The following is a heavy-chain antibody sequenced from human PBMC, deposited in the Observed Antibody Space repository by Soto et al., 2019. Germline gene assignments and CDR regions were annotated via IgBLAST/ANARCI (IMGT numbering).Heavy chain of an antibody. J-gene: IGHJ6*01. Sequence: SETLSLTCTVSGGSLSSSSYYWGWIRQPPGKGLGWIGSIYYSGSTYYNPSLKSRVTISVDTSKNQFSLKLSSVTAAHTAVYYCARHQGKATNYDFWSGYYSDSYGMDFWGQGPTVTVS. V-gene: IGHV4-39*01. D-gene: IGHD3-3*01. CDR1: GGSLSSSSYY. CDR3: ARHQGKATNYDFWSGYYSDSYGMDF. CDR2: IYYSGST.